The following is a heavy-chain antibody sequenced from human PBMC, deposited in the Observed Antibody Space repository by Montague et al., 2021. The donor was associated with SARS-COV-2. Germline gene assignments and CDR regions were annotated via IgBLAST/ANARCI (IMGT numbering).Heavy chain of an antibody. V-gene: IGHV3-49*04. Sequence: SLRLSCAASGFTFGDYAMSWVRQAPGKGLEWVGFIRSKAYGGTTEYAASVKGRFTISRDDSKSIAYLQMSSLKTEDTAVYYCTRDDFWSGYAGFWGQGTLVTVSS. D-gene: IGHD3-3*01. CDR1: GFTFGDYA. CDR2: IRSKAYGGTT. J-gene: IGHJ4*02. CDR3: TRDDFWSGYAGF.